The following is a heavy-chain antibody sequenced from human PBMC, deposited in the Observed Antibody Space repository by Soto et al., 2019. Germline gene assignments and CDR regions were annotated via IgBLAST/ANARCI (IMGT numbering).Heavy chain of an antibody. CDR3: ARWVEVSLDYFDS. Sequence: PSVTMSLTCTVSGGSISSYYWSWIRQPTGKGLEWIGYIYYNVNTNYNPSLKSRVTISVDTSKNQFSLKLSSVTAADTAVYYCARWVEVSLDYFDSWGQGTPVTVSS. D-gene: IGHD2-15*01. CDR1: GGSISSYY. CDR2: IYYNVNT. V-gene: IGHV4-59*12. J-gene: IGHJ4*02.